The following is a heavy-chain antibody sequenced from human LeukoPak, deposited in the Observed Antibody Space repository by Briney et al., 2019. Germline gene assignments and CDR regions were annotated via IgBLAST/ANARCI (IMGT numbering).Heavy chain of an antibody. V-gene: IGHV1-8*03. CDR3: ARGRRITIFGVVIYYYMDV. J-gene: IGHJ6*03. CDR2: MNPNSGNT. CDR1: GYTFTSYG. D-gene: IGHD3-3*01. Sequence: GASVKVSFKASGYTFTSYGISWVRQATGQGLEWMGWMNPNSGNTGYAQKFQGRVTITRNTSISTAYMELSSLRSEDTAVYYCARGRRITIFGVVIYYYMDVWGKGTTVTVSS.